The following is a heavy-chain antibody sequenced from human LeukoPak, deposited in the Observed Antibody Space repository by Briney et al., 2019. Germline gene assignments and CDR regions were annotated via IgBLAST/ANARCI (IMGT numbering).Heavy chain of an antibody. CDR2: ISSQNSYI. V-gene: IGHV3-21*06. CDR1: GFSFGHFT. D-gene: IGHD1-1*01. CDR3: ARKQLGSTFDI. Sequence: GGSLRLSCVASGFSFGHFTMNWLRLSPGRGLEWVSSISSQNSYIRYADSVRGRFSISRDNANSSLYLQMNRLSPEDSAVYFCARKQLGSTFDIWGQGAMVTVSS. J-gene: IGHJ3*02.